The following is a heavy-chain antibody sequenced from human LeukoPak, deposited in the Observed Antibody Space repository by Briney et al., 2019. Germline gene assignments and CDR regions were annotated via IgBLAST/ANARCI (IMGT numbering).Heavy chain of an antibody. V-gene: IGHV1-46*01. J-gene: IGHJ6*03. CDR1: GYTFTSYY. Sequence: GASVKVSCKASGYTFTSYYMHWVRQAPGQGLEWMGIINPSGGSTSYAQKFQGRVTMTRDMSTSTVYMVLSSLRSEDTAVYYCARGNVVVVAATPPSHYYYMDVWGKGTTVTISS. D-gene: IGHD2-15*01. CDR3: ARGNVVVVAATPPSHYYYMDV. CDR2: INPSGGST.